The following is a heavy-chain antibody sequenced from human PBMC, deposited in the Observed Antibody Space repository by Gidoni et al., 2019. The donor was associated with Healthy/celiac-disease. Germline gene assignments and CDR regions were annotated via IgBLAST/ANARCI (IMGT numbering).Heavy chain of an antibody. CDR2: ISGSGGRT. D-gene: IGHD4-17*01. Sequence: EVQLFESGGGLVQPAASLRLSCAASGFTFSSYAMSWVSQDPGKGLEWVSAISGSGGRTYYEDSVKGRFTISRDNSKNTLYLQMNSLRAEETAVYYCAKIAMTTVTTGDYWGQGTLVTVSS. CDR1: GFTFSSYA. V-gene: IGHV3-23*01. J-gene: IGHJ4*02. CDR3: AKIAMTTVTTGDY.